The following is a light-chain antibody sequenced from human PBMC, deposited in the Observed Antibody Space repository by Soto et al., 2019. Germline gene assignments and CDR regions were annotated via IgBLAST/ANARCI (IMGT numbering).Light chain of an antibody. CDR2: NDN. CDR1: SSNIGSNT. V-gene: IGLV1-44*01. J-gene: IGLJ1*01. Sequence: QSVLTQPPSASGTPGQGVTISCSGSSSNIGSNTVNWYQQFPGTAPKLLIYNDNQRPSGVPDRFSGSKSGTSASLAISGLQSEDEANYYCAAWDDSLNGLYVFGSGTKVTV. CDR3: AAWDDSLNGLYV.